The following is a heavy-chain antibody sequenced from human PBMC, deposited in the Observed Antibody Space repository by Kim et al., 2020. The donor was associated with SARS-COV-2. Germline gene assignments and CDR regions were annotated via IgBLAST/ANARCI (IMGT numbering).Heavy chain of an antibody. V-gene: IGHV1-18*01. D-gene: IGHD2-21*02. CDR3: AREGLGGNYYSLDFDY. CDR1: GYSFITYG. J-gene: IGHJ4*02. Sequence: ASVKVSCKASGYSFITYGITWVRQAPGQGLEWMGWIGNTGNTHYAQIFRDRVTITTDTSTTTAYMELRGLRSDDTAVYYCAREGLGGNYYSLDFDYWGQGTLVTVPS. CDR2: IGNTGNT.